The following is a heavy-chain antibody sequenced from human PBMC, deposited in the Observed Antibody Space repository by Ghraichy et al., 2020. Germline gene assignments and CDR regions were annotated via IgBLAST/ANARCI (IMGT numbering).Heavy chain of an antibody. Sequence: GGSLRLSCAASGFTFSSYSMNWVRQAPGKGLEWVSSISSRSSYIYYADSVKGRFTISRDNAKNSVYLQMNSLRAEDTAVYYCVRVSISEIPAAIPNYYYGTDVWGQGTTVTVSS. D-gene: IGHD2-2*01. CDR3: VRVSISEIPAAIPNYYYGTDV. J-gene: IGHJ6*02. V-gene: IGHV3-21*01. CDR2: ISSRSSYI. CDR1: GFTFSSYS.